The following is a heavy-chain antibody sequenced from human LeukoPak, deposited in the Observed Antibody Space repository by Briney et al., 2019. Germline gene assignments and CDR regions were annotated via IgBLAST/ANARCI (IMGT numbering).Heavy chain of an antibody. CDR2: INHSGST. V-gene: IGHV4-34*01. CDR3: ARNDDYYYGMDV. Sequence: PSETLSLTCVVYGGSFSGYYWSWIRQPPGKGLEWIGEINHSGSTNYNPSLKSRVTISVDTSKDQFSLKLSSVTAADTAVYYCARNDDYYYGMDVWGQGTTVTVSS. CDR1: GGSFSGYY. D-gene: IGHD1-1*01. J-gene: IGHJ6*02.